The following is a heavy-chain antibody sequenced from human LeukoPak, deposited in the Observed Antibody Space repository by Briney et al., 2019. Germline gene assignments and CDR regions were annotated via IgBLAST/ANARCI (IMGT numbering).Heavy chain of an antibody. CDR3: ARGGISFGDLSINYGMDV. V-gene: IGHV4-34*01. Sequence: SETLSLTCAVYGGSFSGYYWTWFRQPPGKGLEWIGDVNDSGGTNSNPSLKSRVTISVDTSKNQFSLKVSSVTAADTAVYYCARGGISFGDLSINYGMDVWGQGTTVTVSS. CDR1: GGSFSGYY. CDR2: VNDSGGT. J-gene: IGHJ6*02. D-gene: IGHD3-10*01.